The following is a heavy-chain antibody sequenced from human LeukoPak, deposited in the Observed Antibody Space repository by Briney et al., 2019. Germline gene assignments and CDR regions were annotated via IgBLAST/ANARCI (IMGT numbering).Heavy chain of an antibody. CDR2: IYYSRST. D-gene: IGHD3-3*01. V-gene: IGHV4-39*01. Sequence: SETLSLTCTVSGGSISSSSYYWGWIRQPPGRGLEWIGSIYYSRSTYYNPSLKSRVTISVDTSKNQFSLKLSSVTAADTAVHYYARRPHIPIFGVDHYFDYWGQGTPVTVSS. J-gene: IGHJ4*02. CDR1: GGSISSSSYY. CDR3: ARRPHIPIFGVDHYFDY.